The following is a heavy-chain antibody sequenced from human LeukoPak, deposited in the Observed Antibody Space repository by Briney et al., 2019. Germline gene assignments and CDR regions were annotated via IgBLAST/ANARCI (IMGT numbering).Heavy chain of an antibody. CDR3: AKDVRGYNRPFDY. V-gene: IGHV3-23*01. D-gene: IGHD3-10*02. Sequence: GGSLRLSCAASGFTFSSYSMNWVRQAPGKGLEWLSSINGSGANTYYADSVEGRFTISRDNSQNTLYLQMNSLRAEDTAVYYCAKDVRGYNRPFDYWGQGTLVTVSS. CDR1: GFTFSSYS. CDR2: INGSGANT. J-gene: IGHJ4*02.